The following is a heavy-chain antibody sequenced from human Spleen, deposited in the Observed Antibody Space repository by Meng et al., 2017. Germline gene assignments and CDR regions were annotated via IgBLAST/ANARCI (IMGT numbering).Heavy chain of an antibody. Sequence: VQLQAAGPGLVRPSETLSLTCTVSGGSVSNAIYFWSWIRQPPGKGLEWVGYFYYSGSTNYNPSLKSRVTISVDTSKNQFSLRLSSVTAADTAVYYCARGGPIDYWGQGTLVTVSS. CDR2: FYYSGST. D-gene: IGHD1-26*01. CDR1: GGSVSNAIYF. J-gene: IGHJ4*02. CDR3: ARGGPIDY. V-gene: IGHV4-61*01.